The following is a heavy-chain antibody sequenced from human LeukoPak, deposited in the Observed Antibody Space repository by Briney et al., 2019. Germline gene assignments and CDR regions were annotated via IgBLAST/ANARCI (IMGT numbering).Heavy chain of an antibody. D-gene: IGHD5-24*01. CDR2: INPNSGGT. Sequence: GASVKVSCKASGYTFTGYYMHWVRQAPGQGLEWMGWINPNSGGTNYAQKFQGRVTMTRDTSISTAYMELSRLRSDDTAVYYCARLTGGMATILDYWGQGTLVTVSS. V-gene: IGHV1-2*02. CDR3: ARLTGGMATILDY. CDR1: GYTFTGYY. J-gene: IGHJ4*02.